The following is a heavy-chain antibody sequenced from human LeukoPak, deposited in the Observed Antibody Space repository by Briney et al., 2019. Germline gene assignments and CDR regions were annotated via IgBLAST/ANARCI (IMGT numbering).Heavy chain of an antibody. Sequence: GGSLRLSCAASGFTFSSYWMGWVRQAPGKGLEWVANIKQDGSEKYYVDSVKGRFTISRDNAKNSLYLQMNSLRAEDTAVYYCASILSGYYNWYFQHWGQGTLVTVSS. CDR3: ASILSGYYNWYFQH. CDR1: GFTFSSYW. D-gene: IGHD3-9*01. J-gene: IGHJ1*01. CDR2: IKQDGSEK. V-gene: IGHV3-7*01.